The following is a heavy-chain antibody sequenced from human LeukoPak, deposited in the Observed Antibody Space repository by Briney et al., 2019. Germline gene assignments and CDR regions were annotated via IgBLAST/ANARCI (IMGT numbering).Heavy chain of an antibody. V-gene: IGHV4-59*01. Sequence: SETLSLTCTVSGGSISSYYWSWIRQPPGKGLEWIGYIYYSGSTNYNPPLKSRVTISVDTPKNQFSLKLSSVTAADTAVYYCARVGSSSWYPHYYYYMDVWGKGTTVTVSS. D-gene: IGHD6-13*01. CDR3: ARVGSSSWYPHYYYYMDV. CDR1: GGSISSYY. J-gene: IGHJ6*03. CDR2: IYYSGST.